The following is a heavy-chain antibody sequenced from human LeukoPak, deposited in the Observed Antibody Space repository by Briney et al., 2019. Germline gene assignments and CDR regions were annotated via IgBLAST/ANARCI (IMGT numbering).Heavy chain of an antibody. Sequence: ASVKVSCKASGYPFTGHYMHWVRQAPGQGLEWMGWINPNSGGTNYAQKFQGRVTMTRDTSISTAYMELSRLRSDDTAVYYRALGHTAKTYYEILTGYSPWGQGTLVTVSS. CDR1: GYPFTGHY. V-gene: IGHV1-2*02. J-gene: IGHJ5*02. CDR3: ALGHTAKTYYEILTGYSP. D-gene: IGHD3-9*01. CDR2: INPNSGGT.